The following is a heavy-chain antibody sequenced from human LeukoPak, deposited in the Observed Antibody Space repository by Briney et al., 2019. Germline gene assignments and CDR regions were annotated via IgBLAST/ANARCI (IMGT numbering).Heavy chain of an antibody. CDR3: ASEVVTANFAEYYFDY. J-gene: IGHJ4*02. CDR1: GGTFSSYA. CDR2: IIPIFGTA. D-gene: IGHD2-21*02. Sequence: ASVKASCKASGGTFSSYAISWVRQAPGQGLEWVGGIIPIFGTANYAQKFQGRVTITTDESTSTAYMELSSLRSEDTAVYYCASEVVTANFAEYYFDYWGQGTLVTVSS. V-gene: IGHV1-69*05.